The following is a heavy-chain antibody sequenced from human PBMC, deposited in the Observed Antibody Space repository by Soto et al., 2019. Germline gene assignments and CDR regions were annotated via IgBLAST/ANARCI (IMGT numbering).Heavy chain of an antibody. Sequence: SVKVSCKASGFTFTSSAVQWVRQARGQRLEWIGWIVVGSGNTNYAQKFQERVTITRDMSTSTAYMELSSLRSEDTAVYYCAADITIVGATEAFDIWGQGTMVTVSS. D-gene: IGHD1-26*01. V-gene: IGHV1-58*01. J-gene: IGHJ3*02. CDR3: AADITIVGATEAFDI. CDR1: GFTFTSSA. CDR2: IVVGSGNT.